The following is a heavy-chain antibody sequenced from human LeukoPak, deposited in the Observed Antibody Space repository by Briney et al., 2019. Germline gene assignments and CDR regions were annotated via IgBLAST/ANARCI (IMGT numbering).Heavy chain of an antibody. J-gene: IGHJ4*02. CDR1: GFTFSSYA. Sequence: PGGSLRLSCAASGFTFSSYAMSGVRQAPGRGLEWVSAISGSGGSTYYADSVKGRFTISRDNSKNTLYLQMNSLRAEDTAVYYCATTPHPYYDFWSGYSPVTDYWGQGTLVTVSS. V-gene: IGHV3-23*01. D-gene: IGHD3-3*01. CDR2: ISGSGGST. CDR3: ATTPHPYYDFWSGYSPVTDY.